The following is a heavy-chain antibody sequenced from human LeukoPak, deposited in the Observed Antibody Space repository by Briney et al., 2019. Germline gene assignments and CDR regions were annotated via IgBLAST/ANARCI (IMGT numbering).Heavy chain of an antibody. D-gene: IGHD3-22*01. CDR1: GATFSTYA. Sequence: SVKVSCKASGATFSTYAISWVRQSPGQGLEWMGGIIPLLGTANYAQKFQGRLTITADEFTGTAYMELSSLRSEDTAGFYCASNTNYYENTGHYVFDSWGQGTLVTVSS. CDR2: IIPLLGTA. V-gene: IGHV1-69*01. J-gene: IGHJ4*02. CDR3: ASNTNYYENTGHYVFDS.